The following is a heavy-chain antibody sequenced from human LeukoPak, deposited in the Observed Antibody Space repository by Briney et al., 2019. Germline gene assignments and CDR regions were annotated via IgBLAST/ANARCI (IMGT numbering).Heavy chain of an antibody. Sequence: SETLSLTCAVYGGSFSGYYWSWIRQPPGKGLEWIGETNHSGSTNYNPSLKSRVTISVDTSKNQFSLKLSSVTAADTAVYYCAGVVPAANYYGMDVWGQGTTVTVSS. CDR3: AGVVPAANYYGMDV. D-gene: IGHD2-2*01. J-gene: IGHJ6*02. CDR2: TNHSGST. CDR1: GGSFSGYY. V-gene: IGHV4-34*01.